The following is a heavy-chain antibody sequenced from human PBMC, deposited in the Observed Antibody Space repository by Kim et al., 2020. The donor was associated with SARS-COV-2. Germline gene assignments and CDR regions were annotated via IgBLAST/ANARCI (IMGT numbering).Heavy chain of an antibody. CDR2: IWYDGSNK. J-gene: IGHJ6*02. V-gene: IGHV3-33*01. CDR1: GFTFSSYG. D-gene: IGHD2-15*01. CDR3: ARDQFSCSGGSCYRLHYYYYGMDV. Sequence: GGSLRLSCAASGFTFSSYGMHWVRQAPGKGLEWVAVIWYDGSNKYYADSVKGRFTISRDNSKNTLYLQMNSLRAEDTAVYYCARDQFSCSGGSCYRLHYYYYGMDVWGQGTTVTVSS.